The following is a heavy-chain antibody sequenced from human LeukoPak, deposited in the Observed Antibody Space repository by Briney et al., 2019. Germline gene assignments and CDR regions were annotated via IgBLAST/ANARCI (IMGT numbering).Heavy chain of an antibody. J-gene: IGHJ4*02. D-gene: IGHD3-10*01. Sequence: GGSLRLSCAASGFTFSNAWMTWVRQAPGKGLEWVGRIKSKTDGGSTDYTAPVYGRFTISRDDSKNTLYLQMSSLKTEDTAVYYCTIQGSRAYFDYWGQGTLVTVSS. CDR1: GFTFSNAW. CDR3: TIQGSRAYFDY. V-gene: IGHV3-15*01. CDR2: IKSKTDGGST.